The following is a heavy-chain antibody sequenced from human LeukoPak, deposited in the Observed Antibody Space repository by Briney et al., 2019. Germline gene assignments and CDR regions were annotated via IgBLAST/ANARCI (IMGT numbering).Heavy chain of an antibody. D-gene: IGHD4-17*01. Sequence: PGGSLRLSCAASGFTFSSYAMSWVRQAPGKGLEWVSAISGSGGSTYYADSVKGRFTISRGNSKNTLYLQMNSLRAEDTAVYYCAKGGRATVTTGSFWGQGTLVTVSS. CDR2: ISGSGGST. CDR3: AKGGRATVTTGSF. CDR1: GFTFSSYA. J-gene: IGHJ4*02. V-gene: IGHV3-23*01.